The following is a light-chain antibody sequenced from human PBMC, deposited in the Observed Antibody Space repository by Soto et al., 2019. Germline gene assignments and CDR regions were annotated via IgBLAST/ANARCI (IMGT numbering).Light chain of an antibody. Sequence: DLQMTQSPLALSASVGDRVTISCRASQSISTYLNWYQQKPEKAPKLLIYAASGLQSGVPSRFSGSGSGTDFTLTISSLQPEDFGTYYCQQSYSLPRTFGQGTKLEIK. CDR3: QQSYSLPRT. CDR2: AAS. J-gene: IGKJ2*01. V-gene: IGKV1-39*01. CDR1: QSISTY.